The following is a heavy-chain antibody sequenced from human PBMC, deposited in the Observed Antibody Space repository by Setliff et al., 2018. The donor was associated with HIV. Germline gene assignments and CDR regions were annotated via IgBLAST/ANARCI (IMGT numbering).Heavy chain of an antibody. D-gene: IGHD3-16*02. V-gene: IGHV1-8*02. Sequence: ASVKVSCKASGYTFTSYDFNWVRQATGQGLEWMGWMNPKSGNTGYAQKFQGRVIMTRSTSKTTAYMELSSLRSQDTAVYYCARGIPGYRIIWPFDYWGQGTLVTVSS. CDR1: GYTFTSYD. CDR3: ARGIPGYRIIWPFDY. CDR2: MNPKSGNT. J-gene: IGHJ4*02.